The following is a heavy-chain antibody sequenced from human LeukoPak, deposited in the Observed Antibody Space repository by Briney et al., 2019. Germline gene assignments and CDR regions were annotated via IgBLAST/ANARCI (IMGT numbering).Heavy chain of an antibody. V-gene: IGHV4-34*01. CDR2: INHSGST. CDR3: ASNRRRYWYFDL. CDR1: GGSFSGYY. D-gene: IGHD1-1*01. Sequence: SETLSLTCAVYGGSFSGYYRSWIRQPPGKGLEWIGEINHSGSTNYSPSLKSRVTISVDTSKNQFSLKLSSVTAADTAVYYCASNRRRYWYFDLWGRGTLVTVSS. J-gene: IGHJ2*01.